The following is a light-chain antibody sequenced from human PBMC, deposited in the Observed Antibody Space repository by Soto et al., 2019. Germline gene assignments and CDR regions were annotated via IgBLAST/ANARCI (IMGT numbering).Light chain of an antibody. Sequence: QSVLTQPPSVSGAPGQRVTIPCTGNSSNLGAGYDVHWYQQLPGTAPKLVIYGNRNRPSGVPERFSGSKSGTSASLAITGLQAEDEADYYCSSYTSSRYVFGTGTQLTVL. CDR3: SSYTSSRYV. CDR2: GNR. CDR1: SSNLGAGYD. J-gene: IGLJ1*01. V-gene: IGLV1-40*01.